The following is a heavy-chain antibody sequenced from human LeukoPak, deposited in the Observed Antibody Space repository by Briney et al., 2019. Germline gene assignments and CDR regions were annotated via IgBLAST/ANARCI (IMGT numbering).Heavy chain of an antibody. Sequence: PGGSLRLSCTASGFTFSSYAMSWVRQPPGKGLEWVSLISGGGDSTYYADSVKGRFTISRDNSKNTLYLEMSSLRAEDTAVYYCGKDRNVYCSGGSCYTLWGQGTLVTVSS. V-gene: IGHV3-23*01. CDR2: ISGGGDST. D-gene: IGHD2-15*01. CDR1: GFTFSSYA. J-gene: IGHJ4*02. CDR3: GKDRNVYCSGGSCYTL.